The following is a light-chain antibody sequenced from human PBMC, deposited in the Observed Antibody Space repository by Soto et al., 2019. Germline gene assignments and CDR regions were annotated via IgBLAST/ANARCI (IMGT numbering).Light chain of an antibody. CDR1: QSVTTR. CDR3: QQYGSSPST. CDR2: GAS. J-gene: IGKJ5*01. Sequence: EIVLTQSPDTLSLSPGGRATLSCRAIQSVTTRLAWYQQKPGQPPRLLISGASSRATGIPDRFSGSGSGTDFTLTIIRLEPEDFAVYYCQQYGSSPSTFGQGTRLEIK. V-gene: IGKV3-20*01.